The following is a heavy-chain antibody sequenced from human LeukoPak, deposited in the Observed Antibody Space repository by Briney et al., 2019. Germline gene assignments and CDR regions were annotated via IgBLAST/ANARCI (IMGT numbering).Heavy chain of an antibody. Sequence: SETLSLTCAVSGGSISSSNWWSWVRQPLGKGLEWIGEIYHSGSTNYNPSLKSRVTISVDKSKNQFSLKLSSVTAADTAVYYCAKDYGDYIGNFDYWGQGTLVTVSS. CDR3: AKDYGDYIGNFDY. CDR2: IYHSGST. CDR1: GGSISSSNW. V-gene: IGHV4-4*02. D-gene: IGHD4-17*01. J-gene: IGHJ4*02.